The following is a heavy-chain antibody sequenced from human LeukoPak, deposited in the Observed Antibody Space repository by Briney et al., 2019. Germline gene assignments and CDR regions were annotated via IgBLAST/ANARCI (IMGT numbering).Heavy chain of an antibody. J-gene: IGHJ4*02. CDR1: GYTFTSYY. CDR2: INPSGGST. Sequence: ASVKVSCKASGYTFTSYYMHWVRQAPGQGLEWMGIINPSGGSTSYAQKFQGRVTMTRDMSTSTVYMELSSLRAEDTALYYCAKGTYYYDSSGYPHFDYWGQGTLVTVSS. D-gene: IGHD3-22*01. V-gene: IGHV1-46*01. CDR3: AKGTYYYDSSGYPHFDY.